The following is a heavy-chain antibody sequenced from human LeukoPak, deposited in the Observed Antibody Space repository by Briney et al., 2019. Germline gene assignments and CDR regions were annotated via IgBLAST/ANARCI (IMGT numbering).Heavy chain of an antibody. CDR3: ARGSILTGYCRPGDDAFDI. D-gene: IGHD3-9*01. Sequence: ASVKVSCKASGYAFTSYDINWVRQATGQGLEWMGWMNPNSGNTGYAQKFQGRVTMTRNTSISTAYMELSSLRSEDTAVYYCARGSILTGYCRPGDDAFDIWGQGTMVTVSS. CDR1: GYAFTSYD. V-gene: IGHV1-8*01. CDR2: MNPNSGNT. J-gene: IGHJ3*02.